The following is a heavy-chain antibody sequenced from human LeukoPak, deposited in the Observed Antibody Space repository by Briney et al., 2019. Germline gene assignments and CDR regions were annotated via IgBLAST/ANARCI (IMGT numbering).Heavy chain of an antibody. CDR1: GYTFTSYG. Sequence: ASVKVSCKASGYTFTSYGISWVRQAPGQGLECMGWISAYNGNTNYAQKLQGRVTMTTDTSTSTAYMELRSLRSDDTAVYYCARKTRYYGSGVNWFDPWGQGTLVTVSS. D-gene: IGHD3-10*01. V-gene: IGHV1-18*01. CDR2: ISAYNGNT. J-gene: IGHJ5*02. CDR3: ARKTRYYGSGVNWFDP.